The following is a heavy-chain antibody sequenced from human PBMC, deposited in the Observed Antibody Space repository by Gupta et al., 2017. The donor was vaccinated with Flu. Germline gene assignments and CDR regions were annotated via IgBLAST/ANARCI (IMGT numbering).Heavy chain of an antibody. Sequence: EAQLVESGGGLVRPGGSMRLSCVASGFPFNNYWMHWARQSPGKGLQWVARINTDSSTTTYVDSVKGRFTISRDNSKNTLYLQISNLRVDDTAVYHCARSPTIVNVASYRSGFHDYFALAVWGQGTAVTVSS. CDR2: INTDSSTT. D-gene: IGHD5-18*01. V-gene: IGHV3-74*01. CDR3: ARSPTIVNVASYRSGFHDYFALAV. J-gene: IGHJ6*02. CDR1: GFPFNNYW.